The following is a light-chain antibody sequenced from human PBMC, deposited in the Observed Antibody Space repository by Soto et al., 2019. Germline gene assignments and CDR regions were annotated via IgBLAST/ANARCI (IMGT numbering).Light chain of an antibody. CDR1: TNDVGGYNY. V-gene: IGLV2-14*03. CDR3: SSYTSSYTWI. CDR2: GVT. Sequence: QSALTQPASVSGSPGQSITISCSGTTNDVGGYNYVSWYQQHPGKAPKLLIYGVTDRTSGVSSRFSGSKSGNAASLTISGLQAEDEGDYYCSSYTSSYTWIFGGGTKVTVL. J-gene: IGLJ3*02.